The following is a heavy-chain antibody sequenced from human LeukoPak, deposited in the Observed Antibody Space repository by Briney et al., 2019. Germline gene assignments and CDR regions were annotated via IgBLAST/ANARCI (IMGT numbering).Heavy chain of an antibody. Sequence: SETLSLTCAVYGGSFSGYYWSWIRQPPGKGLEWIGEINHSGSTNYNPSLKSRVTISVDTSKNQFSLKLSSVTAADTAVYYCARVMTTVTTGSGGIDVWGQGTTVTVSS. D-gene: IGHD4-11*01. J-gene: IGHJ6*02. CDR1: GGSFSGYY. CDR3: ARVMTTVTTGSGGIDV. CDR2: INHSGST. V-gene: IGHV4-34*01.